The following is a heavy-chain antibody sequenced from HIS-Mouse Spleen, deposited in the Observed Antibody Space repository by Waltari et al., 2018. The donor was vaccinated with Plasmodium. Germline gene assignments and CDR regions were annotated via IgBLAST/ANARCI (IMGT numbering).Heavy chain of an antibody. J-gene: IGHJ4*02. CDR2: INHSGST. CDR1: GGSFSGYY. Sequence: QVQLQQWGAGLLKPSETLSLTSAVYGGSFSGYYWSWIRQPPGKGLEWIGEINHSGSTNYNPSLKSRVTISVDTSKNQFSLKLSSVTAADTAVYYCARVRPGYYFDYWGQGTLVTVSS. CDR3: ARVRPGYYFDY. V-gene: IGHV4-34*01. D-gene: IGHD6-6*01.